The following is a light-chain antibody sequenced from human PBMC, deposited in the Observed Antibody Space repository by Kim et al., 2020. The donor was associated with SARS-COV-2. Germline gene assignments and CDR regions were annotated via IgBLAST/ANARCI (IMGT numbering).Light chain of an antibody. Sequence: EVVLTQSPGTLSLSPGERGTLSCRASQSVSSNYLAWYQRKPGQAPRLLIYGASSRATGIPDRFSGSGSGTDFTLTISSLEPEDFAVYYCQQYAGSPWTFGQGTKVEIK. CDR1: QSVSSNY. J-gene: IGKJ1*01. CDR2: GAS. CDR3: QQYAGSPWT. V-gene: IGKV3-20*01.